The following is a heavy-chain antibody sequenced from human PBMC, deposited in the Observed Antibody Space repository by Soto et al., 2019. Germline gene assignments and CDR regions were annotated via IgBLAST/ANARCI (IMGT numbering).Heavy chain of an antibody. CDR1: GFRFSDYS. J-gene: IGHJ4*02. CDR3: ARDCNNFLSGHFDY. CDR2: ISSSSFTI. V-gene: IGHV3-48*01. D-gene: IGHD3-3*01. Sequence: PGGSMRHSCAASGFRFSDYSMNWVRQAPGRGLEWVSYISSSSFTIHYADSVEGRFAISRDNAKNSLYLQMNSPRAEDTVLYYCARDCNNFLSGHFDYLGQGALVTVSS.